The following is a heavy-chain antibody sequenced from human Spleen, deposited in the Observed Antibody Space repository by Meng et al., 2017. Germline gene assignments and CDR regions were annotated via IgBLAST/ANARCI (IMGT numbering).Heavy chain of an antibody. Sequence: QLRLWGLGLLKPPVTLSLTCAVYGGSFSGSYWSWIRQPPGKGLEWIGEINHRGSTSYNPSLKSRVIISGDTSKNQFSLKLSSVTGADTAVYYCARGQLASSTFSATNWFDPWCQGTLVTVSS. J-gene: IGHJ5*02. CDR3: ARGQLASSTFSATNWFDP. CDR2: INHRGST. D-gene: IGHD6-13*01. V-gene: IGHV4-34*01. CDR1: GGSFSGSY.